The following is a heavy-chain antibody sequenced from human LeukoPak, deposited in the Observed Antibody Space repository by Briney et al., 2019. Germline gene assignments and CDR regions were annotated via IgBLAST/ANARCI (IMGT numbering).Heavy chain of an antibody. Sequence: SETLSLTCTVSGGSISSYYWSWIRQPPGKGLEWIGYIYYSGSTNYNPSLKSRVTISVDTSKNQFSLKLSSVTAADTAVYYCARGNHYYYHGMDVWGQGTTVTVSS. CDR1: GGSISSYY. V-gene: IGHV4-59*01. J-gene: IGHJ6*02. CDR2: IYYSGST. CDR3: ARGNHYYYHGMDV. D-gene: IGHD1-14*01.